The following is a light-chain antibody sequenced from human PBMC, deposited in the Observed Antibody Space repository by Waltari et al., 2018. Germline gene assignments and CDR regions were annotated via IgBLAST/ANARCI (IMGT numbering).Light chain of an antibody. CDR1: QSISTY. Sequence: DIQMTQSPSSLSASVGDRFTITCRASQSISTYLNWYQHKPGKAPKLLIYAASSLQSGVPSKFSGSGSGTAFTLTIISLQPEDFATYYCQQTYSTHPTFGGGTKVEIK. J-gene: IGKJ4*01. V-gene: IGKV1-39*01. CDR2: AAS. CDR3: QQTYSTHPT.